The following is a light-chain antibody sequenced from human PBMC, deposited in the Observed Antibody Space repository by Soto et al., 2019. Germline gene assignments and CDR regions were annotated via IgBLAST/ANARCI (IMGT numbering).Light chain of an antibody. CDR2: KAS. J-gene: IGKJ4*01. CDR3: QQYNGDSGLT. V-gene: IGKV1-5*03. CDR1: QSTSTW. Sequence: DIQMTQSPSTLSASVGDRVTITCRASQSTSTWLAWYQHKPGKAPNLLIYKASSLESGVPSRFSGSGFGTEFTLTISSLHPDDFATYYCQQYNGDSGLTFGGGTKVEIK.